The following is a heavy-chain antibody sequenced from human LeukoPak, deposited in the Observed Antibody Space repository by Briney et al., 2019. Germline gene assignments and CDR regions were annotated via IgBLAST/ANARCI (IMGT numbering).Heavy chain of an antibody. CDR1: GYTFTGYY. CDR2: INPNSGGT. V-gene: IGHV1-2*06. Sequence: ASVKVSCKASGYTFTGYYIHWMRQAPAQGLEWMGRINPNSGGTNYAQKFQGRVTMARDTSISTAYMELSRLTSDDTATYYCARADAFDIWGQGTMVTVSS. J-gene: IGHJ3*02. CDR3: ARADAFDI.